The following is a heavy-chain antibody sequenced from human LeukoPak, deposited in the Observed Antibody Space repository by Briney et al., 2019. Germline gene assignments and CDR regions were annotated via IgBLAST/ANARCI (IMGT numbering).Heavy chain of an antibody. D-gene: IGHD1-7*01. CDR3: ARDHGNNWNYGYYYYMDV. CDR2: ISRNGGST. J-gene: IGHJ6*03. Sequence: GGSLRLSCAASGFTFSSYAMHWVRQAPGKGLEYVSAISRNGGSTYYANSVKGRFTISRDNSKNTLYLQMGSLRAEDMAVYYCARDHGNNWNYGYYYYMDVWGKGTTVTISS. CDR1: GFTFSSYA. V-gene: IGHV3-64*01.